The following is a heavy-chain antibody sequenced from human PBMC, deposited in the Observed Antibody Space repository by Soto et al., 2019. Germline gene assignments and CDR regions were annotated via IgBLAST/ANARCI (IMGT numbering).Heavy chain of an antibody. CDR1: GVTLSSYG. CDR2: ISFDGSNK. D-gene: IGHD6-25*01. CDR3: AKDIRRGAATVDY. J-gene: IGHJ4*02. Sequence: QVQLVESGGGVVQPGRYLRLSCAASGVTLSSYGMHWVRQAPGKGLEWVALISFDGSNKYYADSVKGRFTISRDNSKNTLYLQMNSLRPEDTAVYYCAKDIRRGAATVDYWGQGTLVTVSS. V-gene: IGHV3-30*18.